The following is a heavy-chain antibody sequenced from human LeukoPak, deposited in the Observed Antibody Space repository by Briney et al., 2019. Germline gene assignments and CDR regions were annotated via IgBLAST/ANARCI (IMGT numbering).Heavy chain of an antibody. J-gene: IGHJ4*02. D-gene: IGHD5-18*01. CDR2: ISSSGTTI. V-gene: IGHV3-11*01. CDR3: ARPRYGQTRDFDY. CDR1: GFTFSDYY. Sequence: PGGSLRLSCAASGFTFSDYYMNWLRQAPGKGLEWLSYISSSGTTIYYADSVKGRFTISRDNAKNSLYLQMNSLRAEDTAVYYCARPRYGQTRDFDYWGQGTLVTVSS.